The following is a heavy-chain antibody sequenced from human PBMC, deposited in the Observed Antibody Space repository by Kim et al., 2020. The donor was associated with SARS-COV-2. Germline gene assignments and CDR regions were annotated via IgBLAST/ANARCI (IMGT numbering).Heavy chain of an antibody. V-gene: IGHV3-30*02. J-gene: IGHJ4*02. CDR2: SNK. CDR3: AKGTIGGY. D-gene: IGHD3-10*01. Sequence: SNKYYADSVKGRFTSSRDNSKNALYLQMNSLRAEDTAVYYCAKGTIGGYWGQGTLVTVSS.